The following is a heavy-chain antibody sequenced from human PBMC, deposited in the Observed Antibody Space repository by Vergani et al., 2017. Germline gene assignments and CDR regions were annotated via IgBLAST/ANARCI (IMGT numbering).Heavy chain of an antibody. Sequence: QVQLVQSGAEVKKPGASVKVSCKASGYTFTSYGISWVRQAPGQGLEWMGWISAYNGNTNYAQKLQGRVTMTTDTSTSTAYMELRSLRSDDTAVYYCAREAVGHYYDSSGYYRGSWFDPWGQGTLVTVSS. J-gene: IGHJ5*02. CDR2: ISAYNGNT. CDR1: GYTFTSYG. V-gene: IGHV1-18*01. D-gene: IGHD3-22*01. CDR3: AREAVGHYYDSSGYYRGSWFDP.